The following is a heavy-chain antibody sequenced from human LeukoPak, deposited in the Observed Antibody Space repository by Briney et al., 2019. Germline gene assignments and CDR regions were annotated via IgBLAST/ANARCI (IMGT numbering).Heavy chain of an antibody. CDR1: GGSISSGDYY. V-gene: IGHV4-61*08. CDR2: IYYSGST. D-gene: IGHD6-13*01. CDR3: ARHWETSSWYVDY. Sequence: PSETLSLTCTVSGGSISSGDYYWSWIRQPPGKGLEWIGYIYYSGSTNYNPSLKSRVTISVDTSKNQLSLKLSSVTAADTAVYYCARHWETSSWYVDYWGQGTLVTVSS. J-gene: IGHJ4*02.